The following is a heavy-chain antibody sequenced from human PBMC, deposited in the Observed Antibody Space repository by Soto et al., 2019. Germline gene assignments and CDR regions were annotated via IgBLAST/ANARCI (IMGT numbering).Heavy chain of an antibody. D-gene: IGHD1-7*01. CDR2: VYNSGST. J-gene: IGHJ5*02. CDR3: ARNYQGLDT. Sequence: QVQLQESGPGLVKPSETLSLTCTVSGGSLSGYYWSWIRQTPGKGLVWLGYVYNSGSTNYSPSLKSLITISIDTSKNQFSLELTSVTAADTAIYYCARNYQGLDTWGQGTLVSVSS. V-gene: IGHV4-59*01. CDR1: GGSLSGYY.